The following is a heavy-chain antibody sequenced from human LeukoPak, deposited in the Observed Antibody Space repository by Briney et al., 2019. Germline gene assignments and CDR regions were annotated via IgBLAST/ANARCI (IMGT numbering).Heavy chain of an antibody. J-gene: IGHJ4*02. CDR1: GGSISPLY. D-gene: IGHD3-10*01. Sequence: SETLSLTCTVSGGSISPLYWSWIRQPPGKGLEFIGYIFFTGTTNYNPSLKSRVTLSVDTSKNQCSLKLSSVTPADTAVYYCARGGVAAKHFFDYWGEGTLVTVSS. CDR2: IFFTGTT. CDR3: ARGGVAAKHFFDY. V-gene: IGHV4-59*11.